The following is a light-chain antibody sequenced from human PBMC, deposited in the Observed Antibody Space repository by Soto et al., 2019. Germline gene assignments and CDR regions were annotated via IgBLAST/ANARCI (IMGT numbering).Light chain of an antibody. Sequence: IQMTQSPSSLSASVGDRVTISCRASQGIGNALGCYQQKSGKPPKVLIYGASNLQSGVPPRFSGSGSGTDFTLAISSLQPEDSATYYCLQDINYPWTFGQGTKVDIK. V-gene: IGKV1-6*01. CDR3: LQDINYPWT. CDR2: GAS. CDR1: QGIGNA. J-gene: IGKJ1*01.